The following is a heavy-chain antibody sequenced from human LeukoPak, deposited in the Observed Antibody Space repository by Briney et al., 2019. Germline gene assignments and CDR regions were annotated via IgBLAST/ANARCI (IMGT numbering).Heavy chain of an antibody. D-gene: IGHD1-26*01. V-gene: IGHV3-33*01. CDR2: IWYDGSNE. CDR1: GFTFSRYG. Sequence: PGGSLRLSRAASGFTFSRYGMHWVRQPPAKGLEWVAVIWYDGSNENHADSVKGRFTISRDNSKNTLYLQMNSLRAEDTAVYYCARDGILDDALDIWGQGTMVTVSS. CDR3: ARDGILDDALDI. J-gene: IGHJ3*02.